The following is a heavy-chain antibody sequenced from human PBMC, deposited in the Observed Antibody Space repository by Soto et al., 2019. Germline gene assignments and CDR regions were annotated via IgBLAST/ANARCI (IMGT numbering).Heavy chain of an antibody. CDR3: ARVYRYCSSTSCLYNWFDP. Sequence: SETLSLTCTVSGGSVSSGSYYWSWIRQPPGKGLEWIGYIYYSGSTNYNPSLKSRVTIPVDTSKNQFSLKLSAVTAADTAVYYCARVYRYCSSTSCLYNWFDPWGQGTLVTVSS. V-gene: IGHV4-61*01. D-gene: IGHD2-2*01. J-gene: IGHJ5*02. CDR2: IYYSGST. CDR1: GGSVSSGSYY.